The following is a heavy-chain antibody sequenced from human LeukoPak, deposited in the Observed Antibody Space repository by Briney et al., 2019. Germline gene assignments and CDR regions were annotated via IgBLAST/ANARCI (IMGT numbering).Heavy chain of an antibody. V-gene: IGHV4-39*07. J-gene: IGHJ4*02. CDR1: GGSISSSSYY. CDR2: IYYSGST. Sequence: SETLSLTCTVSGGSISSSSYYWGWIRQPPGKGLEWIGSIYYSGSTYYNPSLKSRVTISVDTSTNQFSLKLSSVTAADTAVYYCASSIAVAANYFDYWGQGTLVTVSS. CDR3: ASSIAVAANYFDY. D-gene: IGHD6-19*01.